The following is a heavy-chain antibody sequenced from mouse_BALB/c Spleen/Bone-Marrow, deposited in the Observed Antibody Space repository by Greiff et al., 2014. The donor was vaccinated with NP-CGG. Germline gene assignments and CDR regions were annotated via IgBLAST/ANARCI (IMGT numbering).Heavy chain of an antibody. D-gene: IGHD1-1*01. CDR1: GYTFTSYW. CDR3: AREATTVVSTDY. Sequence: ESGAELVKPGASVKLSCKASGYTFTSYWMHWVKQRPGQGLEWIGEINPSNGRTNYNEKFKSKATLTVDKSSSTAYMQLSSLTSEASAVDCCAREATTVVSTDYWGRGTTLTVSS. V-gene: IGHV1S81*02. J-gene: IGHJ2*01. CDR2: INPSNGRT.